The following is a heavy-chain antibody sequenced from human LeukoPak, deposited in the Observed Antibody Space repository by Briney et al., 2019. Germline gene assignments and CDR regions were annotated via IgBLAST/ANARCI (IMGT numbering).Heavy chain of an antibody. V-gene: IGHV3-30*04. J-gene: IGHJ4*02. CDR2: ISYDGSIK. CDR1: GFTFSSHA. D-gene: IGHD2-2*01. CDR3: ARVPAAGHFDY. Sequence: GGSLRLSCAASGFTFSSHAMHWVRQAPGKGLEWVAVISYDGSIKYYADSVKGRFTIPRDNSRNTLYLQMNSLRGADTAVYFCARVPAAGHFDYWGQGTLVTVSS.